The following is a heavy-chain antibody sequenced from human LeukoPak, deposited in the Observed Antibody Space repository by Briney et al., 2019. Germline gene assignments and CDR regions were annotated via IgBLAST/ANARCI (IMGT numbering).Heavy chain of an antibody. CDR2: INHSGST. Sequence: PSETQSLTCAVYGGSFSGYYWSWIRQPPGKGLEWIGEINHSGSTNYNPSLKSRVTISVDTSKNQFSLKLSSVTAADTAVYYCASLYGDYKNWFDPWGQGTLVTVSS. J-gene: IGHJ5*02. V-gene: IGHV4-34*01. CDR3: ASLYGDYKNWFDP. D-gene: IGHD4-17*01. CDR1: GGSFSGYY.